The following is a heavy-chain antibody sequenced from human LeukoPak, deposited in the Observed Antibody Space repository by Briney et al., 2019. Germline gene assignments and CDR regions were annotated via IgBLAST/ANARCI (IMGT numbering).Heavy chain of an antibody. D-gene: IGHD3-9*01. J-gene: IGHJ5*02. CDR1: GFTFSSYA. V-gene: IGHV3-15*01. CDR2: IKSKTDGGTT. Sequence: GGSLRLSCAASGFTFSSYAMSWVRQAPGKGLEWVGRIKSKTDGGTTDYAAPVKGRFTISRDDSKNTLYLQMNSLKTEDTAVYYCFTRYYDILTGFDLDPWGQGTLVTVSS. CDR3: FTRYYDILTGFDLDP.